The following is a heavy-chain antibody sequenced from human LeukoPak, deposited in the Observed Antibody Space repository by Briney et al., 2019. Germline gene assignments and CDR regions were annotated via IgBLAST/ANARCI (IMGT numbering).Heavy chain of an antibody. Sequence: GGSLRLSCAASGFTFSNYWMHWVRQAPGKGLVWVSRIDSDGSTTSYADSVKGRFTISRDNAKNTLYLQANSLRADDTAVYYCARDPYSGAYYGDHWGQGTLVTVSS. D-gene: IGHD3-3*01. CDR3: ARDPYSGAYYGDH. CDR2: IDSDGSTT. J-gene: IGHJ4*02. CDR1: GFTFSNYW. V-gene: IGHV3-74*01.